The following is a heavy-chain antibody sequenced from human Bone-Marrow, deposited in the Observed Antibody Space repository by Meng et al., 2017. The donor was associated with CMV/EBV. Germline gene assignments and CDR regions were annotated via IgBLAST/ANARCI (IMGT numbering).Heavy chain of an antibody. V-gene: IGHV3-23*01. CDR2: ISGSGGST. D-gene: IGHD3-3*01. CDR3: ARVPGYDFWSGYRGMDV. Sequence: GALKISCAASGFTFSSYAMSWVRQAPGKGLEWVSAISGSGGSTYYADSVKGRFTISRDNSKNTLYLQMNSLRAEDTAVYYCARVPGYDFWSGYRGMDVWGQGTTVTVSS. J-gene: IGHJ6*02. CDR1: GFTFSSYA.